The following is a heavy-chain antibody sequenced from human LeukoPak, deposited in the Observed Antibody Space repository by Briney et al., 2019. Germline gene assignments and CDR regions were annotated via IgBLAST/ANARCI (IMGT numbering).Heavy chain of an antibody. J-gene: IGHJ4*02. V-gene: IGHV3-13*01. CDR1: GFTFSSFD. CDR3: ARSSGWWSLDY. D-gene: IGHD6-19*01. Sequence: PGGSLRLSCAASGFTFSSFDMHWIRQPTGQGLEWVSTIGTASDTYYPGSLKGRFTISRDNSKNTLFLQMNSLRAEDTAVYYCARSSGWWSLDYWGQGTLVTVSS. CDR2: IGTASDT.